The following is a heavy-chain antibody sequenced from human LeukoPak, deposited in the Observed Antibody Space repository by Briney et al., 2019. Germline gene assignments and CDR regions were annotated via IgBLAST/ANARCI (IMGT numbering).Heavy chain of an antibody. CDR3: AKADRGWGVITKD. CDR2: IKEDGSEK. CDR1: GFTFRNYW. J-gene: IGHJ4*02. V-gene: IGHV3-7*05. Sequence: GGSLRLSCAASGFTFRNYWMSWVRQAPGKGLEWVANIKEDGSEKYYVDSVKGRFTISRDNAKNSLYLQMNSLRAEDTAVYYCAKADRGWGVITKDWGQGTLVTVSS. D-gene: IGHD3-10*01.